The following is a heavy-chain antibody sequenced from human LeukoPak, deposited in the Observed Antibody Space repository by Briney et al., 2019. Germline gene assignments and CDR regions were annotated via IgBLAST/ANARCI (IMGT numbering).Heavy chain of an antibody. CDR3: ATTFGESPAYYFDY. CDR1: NYTFTTYG. Sequence: GASVKVSCKASNYTFTTYGINWVRQAPGQGLEWVGWINTYNGNTKYTERFQGRVTMTTDTSTTTAYMELSRLRSDDTAVYYCATTFGESPAYYFDYWGQGTLVTVSS. J-gene: IGHJ4*02. CDR2: INTYNGNT. V-gene: IGHV1-18*01. D-gene: IGHD3-10*01.